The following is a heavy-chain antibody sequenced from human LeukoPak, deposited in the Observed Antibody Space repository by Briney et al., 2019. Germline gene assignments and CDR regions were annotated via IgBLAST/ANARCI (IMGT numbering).Heavy chain of an antibody. V-gene: IGHV4-38-2*02. Sequence: SETLSLTCTVSGYSISSGYYWGWIRQPPGKGLEWIGSIYHSGSTYYNPSLKSRVTISVDTSKNQFSLKLSSVTAADTAVYYCAREYSSGWSVVYWGQGTLVTVSS. CDR3: AREYSSGWSVVY. D-gene: IGHD6-19*01. J-gene: IGHJ4*02. CDR2: IYHSGST. CDR1: GYSISSGYY.